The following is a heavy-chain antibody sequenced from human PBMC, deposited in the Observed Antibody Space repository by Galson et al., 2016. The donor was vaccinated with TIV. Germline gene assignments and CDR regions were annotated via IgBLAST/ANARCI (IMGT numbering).Heavy chain of an antibody. Sequence: SLRLSCAASGFTFSSFWMSWVRQAPGKGLEWVANIKQDGSERYYVDSVKGRFIISRDNAKNSVYLHMNSLRVEDTAVYYCARGRSGYFDYWGRGTLVAVSS. J-gene: IGHJ4*02. CDR1: GFTFSSFW. D-gene: IGHD3-3*01. CDR2: IKQDGSER. CDR3: ARGRSGYFDY. V-gene: IGHV3-7*03.